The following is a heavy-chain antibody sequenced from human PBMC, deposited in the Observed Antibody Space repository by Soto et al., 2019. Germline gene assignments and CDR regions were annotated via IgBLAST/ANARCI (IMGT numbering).Heavy chain of an antibody. CDR1: GFTFTSHT. D-gene: IGHD3-3*01. J-gene: IGHJ6*02. Sequence: EVQLVESGGGLVKPGGSLRLSCAASGFTFTSHTMNWVRQAPGKGLEWVSSISSSSSYIYYADSVKGRFTISRDNAKXXXXXXXNXLRAEDTAVYYCARWIEWLVGGMDVWGQGTTVTVSS. CDR2: ISSSSSYI. CDR3: ARWIEWLVGGMDV. V-gene: IGHV3-21*01.